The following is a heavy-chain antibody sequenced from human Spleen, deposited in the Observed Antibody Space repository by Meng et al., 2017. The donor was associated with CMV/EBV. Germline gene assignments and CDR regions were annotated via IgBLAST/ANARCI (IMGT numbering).Heavy chain of an antibody. Sequence: GGSLRLSCAASGFTFSSYAMSWVRQAPGKGLEWVSAISGSGGSTYYADSVKGRFTISRDNSKNTLYLQMNSLRAEDTAVYYCAKDEPSDCSGDCLVEYWGQGTLVTVLL. D-gene: IGHD2-21*01. CDR3: AKDEPSDCSGDCLVEY. CDR2: ISGSGGST. V-gene: IGHV3-23*01. CDR1: GFTFSSYA. J-gene: IGHJ4*02.